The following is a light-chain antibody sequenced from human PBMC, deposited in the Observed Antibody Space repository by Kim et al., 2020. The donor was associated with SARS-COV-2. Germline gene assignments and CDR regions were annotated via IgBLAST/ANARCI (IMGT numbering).Light chain of an antibody. CDR2: EVN. CDR3: YSYAGSSTWV. CDR1: TNHVANYNL. Sequence: QSVLTQPASVSGSPGQSITISCTGTTNHVANYNLVSWYQHHPNNTPKLIIYEVNKRPSGVSTRFSGSKSGNTASLTISGLQAEDEADYFCYSYAGSSTWVFGGGTQLTVL. V-gene: IGLV2-23*02. J-gene: IGLJ3*02.